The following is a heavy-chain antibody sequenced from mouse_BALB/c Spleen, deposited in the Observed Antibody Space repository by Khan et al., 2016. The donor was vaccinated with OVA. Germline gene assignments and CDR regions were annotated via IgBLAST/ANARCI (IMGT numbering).Heavy chain of an antibody. V-gene: IGHV2-9*02. CDR3: ARLEDI. CDR1: GFSLTSYG. Sequence: QVTLKESGPGLVAPSQSLSITCTVSGFSLTSYGVHWVRQPPGKGLEWLGVIWAGGSTNYNSAFMSRLSISKDNSKSQVFLKMNSRQTDDTAMYYCARLEDIWGQGTTLTGSS. J-gene: IGHJ2*01. D-gene: IGHD1-3*01. CDR2: IWAGGST.